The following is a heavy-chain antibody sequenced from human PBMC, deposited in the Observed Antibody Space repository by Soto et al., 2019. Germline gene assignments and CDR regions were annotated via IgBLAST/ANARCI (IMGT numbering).Heavy chain of an antibody. CDR1: GFTFSSYA. CDR3: AKGYCSSTSCQTFDY. J-gene: IGHJ4*02. Sequence: PGGSLRLSCAASGFTFSSYAMSWVRQAPGKGLEWVSAISGSGGSTYYADSVKGRFTISRDNSKNTLYLQMNSLRAEVTAVYYCAKGYCSSTSCQTFDYWGQGTLVTVSS. CDR2: ISGSGGST. V-gene: IGHV3-23*01. D-gene: IGHD2-2*01.